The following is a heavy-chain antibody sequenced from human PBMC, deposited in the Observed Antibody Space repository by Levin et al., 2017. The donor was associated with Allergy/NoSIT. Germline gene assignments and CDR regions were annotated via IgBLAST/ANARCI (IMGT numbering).Heavy chain of an antibody. D-gene: IGHD4-17*01. Sequence: LSLTCAASGFTFSSYWMHWVRQAPGKGLVWVSRINSDGSSTSYADSVKGRFTISRDNAKNTLYLQMNSLRAEDTAVYYCARDWADGDPELDYWGQGTLVTVSS. CDR3: ARDWADGDPELDY. J-gene: IGHJ4*02. CDR1: GFTFSSYW. V-gene: IGHV3-74*01. CDR2: INSDGSST.